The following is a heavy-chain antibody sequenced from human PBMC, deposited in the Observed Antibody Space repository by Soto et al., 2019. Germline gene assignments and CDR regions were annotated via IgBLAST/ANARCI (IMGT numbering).Heavy chain of an antibody. CDR3: ARHPERIAEIGWFVR. J-gene: IGHJ5*02. CDR2: ISSSSSTI. D-gene: IGHD6-13*01. Sequence: EVQLVESGGGLVQPGGSLRLSCAASGFTFSSYSMNWVRQAPGKGLEWVSYISSSSSTIYYADSVKGRFTISRDNAKHTLYLRMNSLRAEDTAVYYCARHPERIAEIGWFVRWGQGTLVTVSS. CDR1: GFTFSSYS. V-gene: IGHV3-48*01.